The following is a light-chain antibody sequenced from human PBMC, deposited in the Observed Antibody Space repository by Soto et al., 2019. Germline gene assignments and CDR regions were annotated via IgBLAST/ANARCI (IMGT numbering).Light chain of an antibody. V-gene: IGKV1-39*01. J-gene: IGKJ2*01. Sequence: DIQMTQSPSSLSASVGDRVTITCRASQSISNYLNWYQQKPGKAPKLLIYAASRLQGGVPSRFSGGGSGTDFTLTISTLQREDFATYYCQQSNDPPNTFGQGTKLEIK. CDR3: QQSNDPPNT. CDR2: AAS. CDR1: QSISNY.